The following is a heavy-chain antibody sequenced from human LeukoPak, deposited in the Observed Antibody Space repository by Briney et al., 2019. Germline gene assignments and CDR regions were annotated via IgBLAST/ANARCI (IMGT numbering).Heavy chain of an antibody. CDR2: VLYTGKT. V-gene: IGHV4-39*07. Sequence: SETLSLTCTVSGGSVSTSDYYWGWIRQSPVKGLEWIGDVLYTGKTNYNPSLRGRATISIDTSKNQFSLKLTYVTAADSAVYYCARVFDSWGQGTLVTVSS. CDR3: ARVFDS. J-gene: IGHJ4*02. CDR1: GGSVSTSDYY.